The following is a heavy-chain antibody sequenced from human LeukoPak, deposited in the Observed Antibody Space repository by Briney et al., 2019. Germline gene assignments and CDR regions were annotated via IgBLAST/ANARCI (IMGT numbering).Heavy chain of an antibody. CDR2: INGDGSST. CDR1: GFTFSNYW. V-gene: IGHV3-74*01. Sequence: GGSLRLSCAASGFTFSNYWMHWVRQAPGKGLVWVSRINGDGSSTNYADPVKGRFTISRDNAKNTVYLQMNSLRAEDTAVYYCARGGLFKYYFDYWGQGTLVTVSS. D-gene: IGHD3-22*01. J-gene: IGHJ4*02. CDR3: ARGGLFKYYFDY.